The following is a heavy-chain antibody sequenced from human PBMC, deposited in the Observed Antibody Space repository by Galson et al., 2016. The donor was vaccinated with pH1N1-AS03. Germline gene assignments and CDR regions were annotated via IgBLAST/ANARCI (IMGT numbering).Heavy chain of an antibody. D-gene: IGHD3-10*01. Sequence: SLRLSCAASGFTFSTYNMNWVRQAQGKGLVWVSSITTGRGYIYYAESVKGRFIISSDNAKHSLHLQMNSLRVDDTALYSRVGGRRMDRGVTPDHWGQGTLVTVSS. CDR2: ITTGRGYI. V-gene: IGHV3-21*06. J-gene: IGHJ4*02. CDR3: VGGRRMDRGVTPDH. CDR1: GFTFSTYN.